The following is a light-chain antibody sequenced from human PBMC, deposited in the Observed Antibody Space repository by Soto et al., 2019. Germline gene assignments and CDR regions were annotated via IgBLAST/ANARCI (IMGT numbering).Light chain of an antibody. Sequence: QSVLTQPPSVSGAPGQRVTISCTGSSSNIGAGYDVHWYQQLPGTAPKLLIYGNSNRPSGVPDRFSGSKSGTSASLAITGLKAEEEADYYCQSYDSSLSGSVFRGGTKLAVL. CDR1: SSNIGAGYD. CDR3: QSYDSSLSGSV. J-gene: IGLJ3*02. V-gene: IGLV1-40*01. CDR2: GNS.